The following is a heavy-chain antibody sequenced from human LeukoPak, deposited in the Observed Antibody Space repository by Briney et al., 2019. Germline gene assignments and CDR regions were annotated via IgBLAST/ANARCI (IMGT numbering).Heavy chain of an antibody. J-gene: IGHJ5*02. V-gene: IGHV1-24*01. D-gene: IGHD3-22*01. CDR3: ATVRDYYDSSGYWSWFDP. CDR1: GYTLTELS. Sequence: ASVKVSCKVSGYTLTELSMHWVRQAPGKGLEWMGGFDPEDGETTYAQKFQGRATMTEDTSTDTAYMELSSLRSEDTAVYYCATVRDYYDSSGYWSWFDPWGQGTLVTVSS. CDR2: FDPEDGET.